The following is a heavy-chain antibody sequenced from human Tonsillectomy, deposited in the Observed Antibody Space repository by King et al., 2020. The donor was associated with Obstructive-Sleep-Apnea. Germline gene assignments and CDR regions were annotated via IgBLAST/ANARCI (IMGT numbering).Heavy chain of an antibody. J-gene: IGHJ3*02. V-gene: IGHV4-31*03. Sequence: MQLQESGPGLVKPSQTLSLTCNVSGGSITSGSHYWRWIRQHPGKGLEWVGYIYYSGSTYYNPSLKSRVTISVDTSKNQFSLKLTSVTAADTAVYYCARDSCGGDCYPFGDAFDIWGQGTMVTVSS. CDR1: GGSITSGSHY. CDR3: ARDSCGGDCYPFGDAFDI. D-gene: IGHD2-21*02. CDR2: IYYSGST.